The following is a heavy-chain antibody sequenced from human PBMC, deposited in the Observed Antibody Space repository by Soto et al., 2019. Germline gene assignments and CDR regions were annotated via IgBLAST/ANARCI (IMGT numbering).Heavy chain of an antibody. CDR3: ARALGWGGGVDS. CDR2: IYYSGST. Sequence: QVQLQESGPGLVKPSETLSLTCTVSSASVSGAGYYWSWIRQTPGKGLESLGYIYYSGSTTYNPSLKSRVTISIDTSKNQFSLKLTSVTAADTAVYYCARALGWGGGVDSWGQGTLVTVSS. V-gene: IGHV4-61*08. D-gene: IGHD1-26*01. CDR1: SASVSGAGYY. J-gene: IGHJ4*02.